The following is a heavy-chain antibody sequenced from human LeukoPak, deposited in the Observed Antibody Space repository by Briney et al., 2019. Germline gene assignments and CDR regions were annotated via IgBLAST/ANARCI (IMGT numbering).Heavy chain of an antibody. CDR2: ISGYNGKT. J-gene: IGHJ4*02. V-gene: IGHV1-18*01. CDR1: GYTFISYG. Sequence: GASVKVSCKTSGYTFISYGITWVRQAPGQGLEWTGWISGYNGKTSYAQKVQGRVTMTTDTSASTAYMELRSLRSDDTAVYYCARDRPYSGYGIPFDSWGQGTLVTVSS. D-gene: IGHD5-12*01. CDR3: ARDRPYSGYGIPFDS.